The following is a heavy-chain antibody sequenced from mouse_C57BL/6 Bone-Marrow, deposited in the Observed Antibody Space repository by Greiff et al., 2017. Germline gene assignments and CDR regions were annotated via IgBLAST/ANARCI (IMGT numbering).Heavy chain of an antibody. Sequence: VQLQQSGAELVRPGASVKLSCTASSFNIKDDYMHWVKQRPEQGLEWIGWIDPENGDTEYASKFQGKATITADTSSNTAYLQLSSLTSEDTAVYYCTTETTVVAPYYAMDYWGQGTSVTVSS. CDR3: TTETTVVAPYYAMDY. CDR2: IDPENGDT. D-gene: IGHD1-1*01. J-gene: IGHJ4*01. V-gene: IGHV14-4*01. CDR1: SFNIKDDY.